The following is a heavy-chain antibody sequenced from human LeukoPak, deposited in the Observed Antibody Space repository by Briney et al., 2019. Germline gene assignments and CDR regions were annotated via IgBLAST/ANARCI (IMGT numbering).Heavy chain of an antibody. CDR3: AKLVVVVPAAIGGRYFDY. V-gene: IGHV3-23*01. CDR2: ISDGGGTT. J-gene: IGHJ4*02. CDR1: GFTFNSYA. D-gene: IGHD2-2*02. Sequence: GGSLRLSCAASGFTFNSYAMSWVRQAPGKGLEWVSAISDGGGTTYYADSVKGRFTISRDNSKNTLYLQMNSLRAEDTAVYYCAKLVVVVPAAIGGRYFDYWGQGTLVTVSS.